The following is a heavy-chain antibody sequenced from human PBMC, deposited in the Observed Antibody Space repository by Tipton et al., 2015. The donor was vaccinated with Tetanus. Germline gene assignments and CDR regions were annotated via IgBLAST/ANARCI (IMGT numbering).Heavy chain of an antibody. CDR1: GDSISSSEYY. J-gene: IGHJ6*02. CDR2: IYHTGTT. V-gene: IGHV4-31*03. CDR3: ARDSRLFYAMDV. Sequence: TLSLTCTVSGDSISSSEYYWGWIRQPPGKGLEWIGYIYHTGTTYYNPSFKSRVSISVDTSMSQFSLELNSVTAADTAVYYCARDSRLFYAMDVWGQGATVAVSS. D-gene: IGHD6-25*01.